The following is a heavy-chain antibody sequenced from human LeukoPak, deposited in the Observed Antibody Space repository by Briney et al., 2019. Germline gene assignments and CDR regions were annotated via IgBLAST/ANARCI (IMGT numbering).Heavy chain of an antibody. D-gene: IGHD6-19*01. V-gene: IGHV3-9*01. Sequence: GGSLRLSCAASGFTFDDYAMHWARQAPGKGLEWVSGISWNSGSIGYADSVKGRFTISRDNAKNSLYLQMNSLRAEDTALYYCAKEYSSGWTQRVYFDYWGQGTLVTVSS. CDR2: ISWNSGSI. CDR3: AKEYSSGWTQRVYFDY. CDR1: GFTFDDYA. J-gene: IGHJ4*02.